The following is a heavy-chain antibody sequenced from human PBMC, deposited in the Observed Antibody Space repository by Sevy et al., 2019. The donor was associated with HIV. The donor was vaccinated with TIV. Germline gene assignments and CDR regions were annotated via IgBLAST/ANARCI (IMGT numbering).Heavy chain of an antibody. V-gene: IGHV4-59*11. D-gene: IGHD1-26*01. CDR1: GGSRTSLY. CDR2: IYYNGHI. J-gene: IGHJ4*02. Sequence: SETLSLTCAVSGGSRTSLYWNWIRQPPGKGLEWIANIYYNGHINYNPALKSRVTLSLDTSKNQFSLRLSSVTAADTAMYYCSGENAWGRGYSWGQGTLVTVSS. CDR3: SGENAWGRGYS.